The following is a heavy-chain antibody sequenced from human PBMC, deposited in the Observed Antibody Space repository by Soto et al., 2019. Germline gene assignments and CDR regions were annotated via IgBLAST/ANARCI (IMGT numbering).Heavy chain of an antibody. J-gene: IGHJ6*02. Sequence: ASVKVPCKASGGTFSSYAISWVRQAPGQGLEWMGGIIPIFGTANYAQKFQGRVTITADKSTSTAYTELSSLRSEDTAVYYCASPARGSGSFHYGMDVWGQGATVTVSS. CDR3: ASPARGSGSFHYGMDV. V-gene: IGHV1-69*06. CDR1: GGTFSSYA. D-gene: IGHD3-10*01. CDR2: IIPIFGTA.